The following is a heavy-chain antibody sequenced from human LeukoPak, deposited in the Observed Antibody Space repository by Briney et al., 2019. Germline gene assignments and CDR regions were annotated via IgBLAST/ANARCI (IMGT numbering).Heavy chain of an antibody. D-gene: IGHD2-21*02. Sequence: GGSLRLSCAASGFTFSRYWMHWVRQAPGKGLVWVSRINGDGSTTSYADSVKGGFTISRDNAKNTLYLQMNSLRAEDTAIYYCAKDGDKYHFYYYRDVWGKGTTVTVSS. J-gene: IGHJ6*03. CDR2: INGDGSTT. CDR1: GFTFSRYW. V-gene: IGHV3-74*01. CDR3: AKDGDKYHFYYYRDV.